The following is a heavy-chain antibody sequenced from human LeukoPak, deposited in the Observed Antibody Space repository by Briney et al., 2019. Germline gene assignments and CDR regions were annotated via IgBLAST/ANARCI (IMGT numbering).Heavy chain of an antibody. Sequence: ASVKVSCKASGYTFTSYYMHWVRQAPGQGLEWMGIINPSGGSTSYAQKFQGRVTMTRDTSTSTVYMELSSLRSEDTAVYYCARDRNYYDSSGSPNNWFDPWSQGTLVTVSS. D-gene: IGHD3-22*01. V-gene: IGHV1-46*01. CDR2: INPSGGST. CDR1: GYTFTSYY. CDR3: ARDRNYYDSSGSPNNWFDP. J-gene: IGHJ5*02.